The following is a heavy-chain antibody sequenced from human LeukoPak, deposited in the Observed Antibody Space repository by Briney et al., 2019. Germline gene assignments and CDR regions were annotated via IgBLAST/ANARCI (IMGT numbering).Heavy chain of an antibody. CDR2: ISTSGSI. V-gene: IGHV4-4*09. D-gene: IGHD5-12*01. CDR3: ARIPFGYSGAYYFDY. CDR1: RGSISGSIRSYY. Sequence: PSETLSLTCTVSRGSISGSIRSYYWSWLRQPPGKGLEWIGYISTSGSINDNPSLRSRLTISVDTSRNHFFLNLSSVTAADTAVYYCARIPFGYSGAYYFDYWGQGTLVTVS. J-gene: IGHJ4*02.